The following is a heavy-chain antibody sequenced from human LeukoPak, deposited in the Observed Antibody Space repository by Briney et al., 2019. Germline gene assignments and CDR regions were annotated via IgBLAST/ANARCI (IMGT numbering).Heavy chain of an antibody. Sequence: GGSLRLSCAASGFTFSIYSMHWVRQAPGKGLEWVSYISSSSSTIKYADSVKGRFTISRDNAKNSLFLQMNSLRDEDTAVYYCARAQTYYGSGSYLYWGQGTLVTVSS. CDR1: GFTFSIYS. D-gene: IGHD3-10*01. CDR2: ISSSSSTI. V-gene: IGHV3-48*02. CDR3: ARAQTYYGSGSYLY. J-gene: IGHJ4*02.